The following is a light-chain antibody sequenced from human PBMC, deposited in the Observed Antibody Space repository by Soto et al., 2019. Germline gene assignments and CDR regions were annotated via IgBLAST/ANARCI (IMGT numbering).Light chain of an antibody. V-gene: IGKV3-15*01. Sequence: EFVLTQSPATLSLSPGERATLSCRASQSVSSYLAWYQQKPGQPPRLLIYGISTRATGIPARFSGSGSGTEFSLTISSLQSEDFAVYYCQQYSKWPITFGQGTRLEIK. J-gene: IGKJ5*01. CDR3: QQYSKWPIT. CDR1: QSVSSY. CDR2: GIS.